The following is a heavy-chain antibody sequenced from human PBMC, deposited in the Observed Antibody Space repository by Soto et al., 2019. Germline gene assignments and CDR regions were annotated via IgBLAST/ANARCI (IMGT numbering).Heavy chain of an antibody. CDR2: IYHSGST. Sequence: QVQLQESGPGLVKPSGTLFLTCAVSGGSISSSNWWSWVRQPPGKGLQWIGEIYHSGSTDYNPYLKSRVTISLDKSKNHFSLKLSSVTAADTAVYYCARVVITGTSDWFDPWGQGTLVTVSS. CDR1: GGSISSSNW. V-gene: IGHV4-4*02. J-gene: IGHJ5*02. CDR3: ARVVITGTSDWFDP. D-gene: IGHD1-7*01.